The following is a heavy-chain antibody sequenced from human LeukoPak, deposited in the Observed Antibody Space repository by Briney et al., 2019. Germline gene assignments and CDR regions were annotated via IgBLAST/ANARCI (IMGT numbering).Heavy chain of an antibody. D-gene: IGHD1-26*01. J-gene: IGHJ4*02. Sequence: GGSLRLSCAASKFTVSSNYMSWVRQAPGKGLEWVSEIYSDGSTYYAASVKGRFSISRDNSKNTVYLQMNSLRAEDTAVYYCARDLREHGVFDIWGQGTLVTVSS. CDR2: IYSDGST. CDR1: KFTVSSNY. CDR3: ARDLREHGVFDI. V-gene: IGHV3-53*01.